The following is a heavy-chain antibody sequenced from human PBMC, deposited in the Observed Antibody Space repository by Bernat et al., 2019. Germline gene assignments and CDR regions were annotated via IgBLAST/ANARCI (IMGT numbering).Heavy chain of an antibody. Sequence: QVQLVQSGAEVKKPGASVKVSCKASGYTFTGYYMHWVRQAPGQGLEWMGRINPNSGGTNYAQKFQGRVTMTRETSISTAYMELSRLRSDDTAVYYGARDREGYGDPDAFDIWGQGTMVTVSS. D-gene: IGHD4-17*01. CDR3: ARDREGYGDPDAFDI. V-gene: IGHV1-2*06. J-gene: IGHJ3*02. CDR1: GYTFTGYY. CDR2: INPNSGGT.